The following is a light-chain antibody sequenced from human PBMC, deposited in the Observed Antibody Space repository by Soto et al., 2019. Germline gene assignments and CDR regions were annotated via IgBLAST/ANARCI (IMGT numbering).Light chain of an antibody. V-gene: IGKV3-15*01. CDR2: GVS. CDR3: QQYNNWPHT. J-gene: IGKJ2*01. Sequence: EIVMTQSPATLSVSPGERATLSCGASQSVSSKLAWFQQKPGQAPSLLIYGVSTRAIGVPVRFSGSGSGTEFTLTINSLQSEDFAVYYCQQYNNWPHTFGQGTKVDIK. CDR1: QSVSSK.